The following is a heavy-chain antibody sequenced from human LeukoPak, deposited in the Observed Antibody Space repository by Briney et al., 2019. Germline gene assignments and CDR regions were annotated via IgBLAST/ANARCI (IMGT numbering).Heavy chain of an antibody. V-gene: IGHV3-7*01. D-gene: IGHD1-14*01. CDR1: GFTFSSYW. J-gene: IGHJ6*03. CDR2: IKQDGSEK. Sequence: PGGSLRLSCAASGFTFSSYWMSWVRQAPGKGLEWVANIKQDGSEKYYVDSVKGRFTISRDNAKNSLYLQMNSLRAEDRAVYYCARVTAYRGYYYYYMDVWGKGTTVTVSS. CDR3: ARVTAYRGYYYYYMDV.